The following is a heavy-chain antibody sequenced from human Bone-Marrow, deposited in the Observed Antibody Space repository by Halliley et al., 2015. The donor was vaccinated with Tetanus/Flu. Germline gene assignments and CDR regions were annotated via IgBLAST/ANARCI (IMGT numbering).Heavy chain of an antibody. J-gene: IGHJ4*02. CDR3: ARNYHALGSPFFDS. Sequence: LSLTCAVSGDSINSTDWWHWVRQPPGKGLEWIGEIYDSGTFNYNPSLKSRLTISIDKAKNQFSLKLRSVTAADTAVYYCARNYHALGSPFFDSWGRGTLVTVSA. CDR2: IYDSGTF. D-gene: IGHD3-10*01. V-gene: IGHV4-4*02. CDR1: GDSINSTDW.